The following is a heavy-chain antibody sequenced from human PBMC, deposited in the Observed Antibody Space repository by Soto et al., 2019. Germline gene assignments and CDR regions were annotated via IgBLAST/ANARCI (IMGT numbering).Heavy chain of an antibody. V-gene: IGHV1-18*01. CDR1: GYTFTSYG. CDR3: ARVESGDDFWSGYYHTYNLFDP. CDR2: ISAYNGNT. Sequence: QVQLVQSGAEVKKPGASVKVSCKASGYTFTSYGISWVRQAPGQGLEWMGWISAYNGNTNYAQKLQGRVTMTTDTSTSTAYMELRSLRSDDTAVYYCARVESGDDFWSGYYHTYNLFDPWGQGTLVTVSS. D-gene: IGHD3-3*01. J-gene: IGHJ5*02.